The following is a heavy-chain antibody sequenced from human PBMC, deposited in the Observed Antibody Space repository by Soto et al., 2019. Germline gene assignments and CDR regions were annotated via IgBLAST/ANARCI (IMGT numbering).Heavy chain of an antibody. J-gene: IGHJ4*02. Sequence: SETLSLTCSVSGVSIRSYFWSWIRQPPGKGLEWIGYIYYTAETKLRPSLQSRGTISADPSRKQFSLTLTSVTAADTALYFCAGSKNRVVFFDYWGQGALLTVSS. CDR3: AGSKNRVVFFDY. CDR2: IYYTAET. V-gene: IGHV4-59*01. CDR1: GVSIRSYF. D-gene: IGHD2-15*01.